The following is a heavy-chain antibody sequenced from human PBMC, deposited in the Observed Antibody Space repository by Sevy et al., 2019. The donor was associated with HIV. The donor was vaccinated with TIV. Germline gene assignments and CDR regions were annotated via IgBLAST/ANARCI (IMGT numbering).Heavy chain of an antibody. D-gene: IGHD6-13*01. CDR2: ISYDGSNK. CDR1: GFTFSSYA. CDR3: ARDIAAAGTAYYYYYGMDV. V-gene: IGHV3-30-3*01. Sequence: GESLKISCAASGFTFSSYAMHWVRQAPGKGLEWVAVISYDGSNKYYADSVKGRFTISRDNSKNTLYRQMNSLSAEDTAVYYCARDIAAAGTAYYYYYGMDVWGQGTTVTVSS. J-gene: IGHJ6*02.